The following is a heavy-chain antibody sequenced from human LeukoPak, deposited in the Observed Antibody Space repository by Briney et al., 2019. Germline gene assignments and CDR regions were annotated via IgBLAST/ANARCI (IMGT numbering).Heavy chain of an antibody. D-gene: IGHD2-21*01. Sequence: SETLSLTCTVSGGSISSYYWSWIRQPPGKGLEWIGYIYYSGNTNYNPSLKSRVTISVDTSRNQFSLKLSSVTAADTAVYYCARDKESDYYYYMDVWGKGTTVTVSS. J-gene: IGHJ6*03. CDR2: IYYSGNT. V-gene: IGHV4-59*01. CDR1: GGSISSYY. CDR3: ARDKESDYYYYMDV.